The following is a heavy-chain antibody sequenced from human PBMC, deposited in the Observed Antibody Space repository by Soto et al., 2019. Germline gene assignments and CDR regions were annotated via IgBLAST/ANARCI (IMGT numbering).Heavy chain of an antibody. D-gene: IGHD3-22*01. Sequence: PSETLSLTCAVSGGSISSSNWWSWVRQPPGKGLEWIGEIYQSGSTNYNPSLKSRVTISVDKSKNQFSLKLSSVTAADTAVYYCARYTYYYDSSGYYYYYGMDVWGQGTTVTVS. CDR1: GGSISSSNW. CDR2: IYQSGST. V-gene: IGHV4-4*02. J-gene: IGHJ6*02. CDR3: ARYTYYYDSSGYYYYYGMDV.